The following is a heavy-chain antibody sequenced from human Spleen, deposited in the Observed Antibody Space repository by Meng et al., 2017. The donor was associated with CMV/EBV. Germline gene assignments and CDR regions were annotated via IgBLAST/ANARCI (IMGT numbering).Heavy chain of an antibody. CDR3: VTYLGGWADLDY. Sequence: SVKVSCKASGYTFTSYGISWVRQAPGQGLEWVGGIIPVLRRVNYAQKFQGRVTITADKYTTTAYMELSSLTSEDTAVYFCVTYLGGWADLDYWGQGSRVTVSS. D-gene: IGHD4-23*01. V-gene: IGHV1-69*10. J-gene: IGHJ4*02. CDR2: IIPVLRRV. CDR1: GYTFTSYG.